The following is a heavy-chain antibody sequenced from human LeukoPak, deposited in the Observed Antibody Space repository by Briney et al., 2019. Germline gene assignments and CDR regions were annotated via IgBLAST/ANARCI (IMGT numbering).Heavy chain of an antibody. CDR3: ARDGVPAAIPHYYYYMDV. Sequence: GGSLRLSCAASGFTFSSYAMHWFRKAPGKGLEWVAVISYDGSNKYYADSVKGRFTISRDNSKNTLYLQMNSLRAEDTAVYYCARDGVPAAIPHYYYYMDVWGKGTTVTVSS. CDR1: GFTFSSYA. D-gene: IGHD2-2*02. CDR2: ISYDGSNK. V-gene: IGHV3-30*01. J-gene: IGHJ6*03.